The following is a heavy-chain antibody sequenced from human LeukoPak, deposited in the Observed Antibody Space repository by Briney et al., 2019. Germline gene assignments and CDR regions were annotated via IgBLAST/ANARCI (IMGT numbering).Heavy chain of an antibody. CDR1: GFTFSSYS. CDR3: ARERRWLQSTFDY. V-gene: IGHV3-33*01. D-gene: IGHD5-12*01. Sequence: PGRSLRLSCAASGFTFSSYSMHWVRQAPGKGLEWVAVIWYDGSNKYYADSVKGRFTISRDNSKNTLYLQMNSLRAEDTAVYYCARERRWLQSTFDYWGQGTLVTVSS. J-gene: IGHJ4*02. CDR2: IWYDGSNK.